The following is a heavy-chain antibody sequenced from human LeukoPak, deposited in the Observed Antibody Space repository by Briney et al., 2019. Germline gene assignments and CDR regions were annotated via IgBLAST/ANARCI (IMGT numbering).Heavy chain of an antibody. CDR2: IKPDGSDK. CDR3: ATISAQTFDI. J-gene: IGHJ3*02. D-gene: IGHD5-24*01. CDR1: GFSFRSHW. Sequence: SGGSLRLSCVGSGFSFRSHWVNWVRQSPGKGLEWVANIKPDGSDKYYVDSARGRFTVSRDNAKNSAFLQMNSLRAEDTAIYYCATISAQTFDICGQGTLVSVSS. V-gene: IGHV3-7*01.